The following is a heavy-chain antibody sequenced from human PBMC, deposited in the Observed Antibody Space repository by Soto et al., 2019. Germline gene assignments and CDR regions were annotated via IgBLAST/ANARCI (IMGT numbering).Heavy chain of an antibody. CDR1: GSTFSDYY. CDR2: ISDSGTSI. J-gene: IGHJ4*02. CDR3: ARELGDTAMVRGMFDY. V-gene: IGHV3-11*04. Sequence: PGGSLRLSCVASGSTFSDYYMTWIRQAPGKGLEWVSHISDSGTSIYYADSVKGRFTISRDNAKNSLYLQMNSLRAEDTAVYYCARELGDTAMVRGMFDYWGQGTLVTVSS. D-gene: IGHD5-18*01.